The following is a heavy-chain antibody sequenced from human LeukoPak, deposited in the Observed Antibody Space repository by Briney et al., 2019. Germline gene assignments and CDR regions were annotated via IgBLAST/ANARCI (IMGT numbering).Heavy chain of an antibody. Sequence: SETLSLTCTVSGGSISSYYWSWIRQTPGKGLEWIGSIYYSGNPYYNPSLKSRVTISVDTSSNQFSLKLSSVTAADTAVYYCARHVEYSNGHVDYWGQGTLVTVSS. D-gene: IGHD2/OR15-2a*01. J-gene: IGHJ4*02. V-gene: IGHV4-59*05. CDR2: IYYSGNP. CDR3: ARHVEYSNGHVDY. CDR1: GGSISSYY.